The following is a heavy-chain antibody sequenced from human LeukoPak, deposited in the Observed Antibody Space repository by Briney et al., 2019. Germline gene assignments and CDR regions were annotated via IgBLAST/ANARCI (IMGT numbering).Heavy chain of an antibody. J-gene: IGHJ3*02. V-gene: IGHV3-30*02. CDR2: IRYDGSNK. CDR1: GFTFSSYG. CDR3: TTPEVCSGGSCYEDGEAFDI. Sequence: PGGSLRLSCAASGFTFSSYGMHWVRQAPGKGLEWVAFIRYDGSNKYYADSVKGRFTISRDNSKNTLYLQMNSLRVEDTAVYYCTTPEVCSGGSCYEDGEAFDIWGQGTMVTVSS. D-gene: IGHD2-15*01.